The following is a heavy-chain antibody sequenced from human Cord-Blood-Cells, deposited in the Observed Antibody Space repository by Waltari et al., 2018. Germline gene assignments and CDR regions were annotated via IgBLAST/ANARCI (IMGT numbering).Heavy chain of an antibody. J-gene: IGHJ4*02. V-gene: IGHV4-34*01. CDR2: INHSGST. Sequence: QVQLQQWGAGLLTPSETLSLTCAVYGGSFSGYYWSWIRQPPGKGLEWIWEINHSGSTNYNPSLKSRVTISVDTSKNQFSLKLSSVTAADTAVYYCARVEEYYDFWSGYNSALFDYWGQGTLVTVSS. CDR3: ARVEEYYDFWSGYNSALFDY. CDR1: GGSFSGYY. D-gene: IGHD3-3*01.